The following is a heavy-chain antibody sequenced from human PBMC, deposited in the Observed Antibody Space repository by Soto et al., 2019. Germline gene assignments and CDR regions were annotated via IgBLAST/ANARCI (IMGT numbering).Heavy chain of an antibody. Sequence: GASVKVSCKASGGTFSSYTISWVRQAPGQGLEWMGRIIPILGIANYAQKFQGRVTITADKSTSTAYMELSSLRSEDTAVYYCATVSSGWYYYMDVWGKGTTVTVSS. V-gene: IGHV1-69*02. J-gene: IGHJ6*03. D-gene: IGHD6-19*01. CDR2: IIPILGIA. CDR3: ATVSSGWYYYMDV. CDR1: GGTFSSYT.